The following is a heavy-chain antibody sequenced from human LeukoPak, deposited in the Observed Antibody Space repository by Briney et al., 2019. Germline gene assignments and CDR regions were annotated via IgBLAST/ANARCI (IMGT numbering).Heavy chain of an antibody. J-gene: IGHJ6*03. CDR1: GFTFDDYA. CDR2: ISWDSSSI. V-gene: IGHV3-9*03. CDR3: AKGKSAFYYYYNMDV. Sequence: QSGGSLRLSCAASGFTFDDYAMHWVRQAPGKGLEWVSGISWDSSSIGYADSVKGRFSISRDNAKSSLYLQMNSLRADDMALYYCAKGKSAFYYYYNMDVWGKGTTVAVSS.